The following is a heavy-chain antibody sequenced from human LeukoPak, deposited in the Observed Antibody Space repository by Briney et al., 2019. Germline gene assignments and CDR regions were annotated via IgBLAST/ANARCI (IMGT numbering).Heavy chain of an antibody. CDR2: VHRSGRA. Sequence: SETLSLTCTVSGDSISGSNYHWGWIRQPPGMGLEWLGNVHRSGRAYYNESLRGRTTISVDTSKNQFSLRLASMTTADTAVYYCAREPGAWGQGILVTVSS. D-gene: IGHD2-2*01. V-gene: IGHV4-39*07. CDR3: AREPGA. CDR1: GDSISGSNYH. J-gene: IGHJ5*02.